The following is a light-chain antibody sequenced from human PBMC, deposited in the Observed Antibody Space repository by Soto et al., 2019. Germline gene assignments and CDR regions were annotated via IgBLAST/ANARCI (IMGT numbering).Light chain of an antibody. Sequence: EIVLPQSPATLSLSPGERATLSCRASQSVSSYLAWYQQKPGQAPRLLIYDASNRAAGIPARFSGSGSGTDFTLTISSLEPEDFAVYYCQQRSNWLTFGGGTKV. J-gene: IGKJ4*01. CDR3: QQRSNWLT. V-gene: IGKV3-11*01. CDR2: DAS. CDR1: QSVSSY.